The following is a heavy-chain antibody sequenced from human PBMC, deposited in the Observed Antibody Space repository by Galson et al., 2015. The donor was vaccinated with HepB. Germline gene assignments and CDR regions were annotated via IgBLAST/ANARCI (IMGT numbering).Heavy chain of an antibody. J-gene: IGHJ6*02. CDR1: GYSFTSYW. V-gene: IGHV5-10-1*01. Sequence: QSGAEVKKPGESLRISCKGSGYSFTSYWISWVRQMPGKGLEWMGRIDPSDSYTNYSPSFQGHVTISADKSISTAYLQWSSLKASDTAMYYCAAEAGYYGSGSPVYYYYGMDVWGQGTTVTVSS. D-gene: IGHD3-10*01. CDR2: IDPSDSYT. CDR3: AAEAGYYGSGSPVYYYYGMDV.